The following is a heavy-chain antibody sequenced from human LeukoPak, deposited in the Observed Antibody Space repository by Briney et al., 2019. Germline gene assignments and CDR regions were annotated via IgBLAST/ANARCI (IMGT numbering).Heavy chain of an antibody. J-gene: IGHJ6*03. Sequence: SETLSLTCTVSGGSISSCYWSWIRQPPGKGLEWIGYIYNSGSTNYNPSLKSRVTISVDASKNQFSLKLSSVTAADTAVYYCARDYRERRLYYYGSGSPYYYYMDVWGKGTTVTVSS. CDR3: ARDYRERRLYYYGSGSPYYYYMDV. CDR1: GGSISSCY. V-gene: IGHV4-59*01. CDR2: IYNSGST. D-gene: IGHD3-10*01.